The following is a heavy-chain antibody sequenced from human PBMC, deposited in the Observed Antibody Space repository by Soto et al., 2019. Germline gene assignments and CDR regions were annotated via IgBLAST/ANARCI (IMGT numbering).Heavy chain of an antibody. D-gene: IGHD3-3*01. CDR1: GFTFSRYA. Sequence: GGSLRLSCAASGFTFSRYAMSWVRQAPGKGLEWVSAISGTGSSTYYADSVKGRLTISRDNSKNTLYLQMNSLRAEDTAVYYCAKDYDFWSGYLDYWGQGTLVTVSS. CDR2: ISGTGSST. CDR3: AKDYDFWSGYLDY. V-gene: IGHV3-23*01. J-gene: IGHJ4*02.